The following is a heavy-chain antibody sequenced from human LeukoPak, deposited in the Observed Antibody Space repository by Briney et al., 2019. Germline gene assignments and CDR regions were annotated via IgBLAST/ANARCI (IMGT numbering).Heavy chain of an antibody. V-gene: IGHV4-39*01. J-gene: IGHJ4*02. CDR1: GGSISSSSYY. CDR2: IYHSGST. Sequence: PSETLSLTCTVSGGSISSSSYYWGWIRQPPGKGLEWIGSIYHSGSTYYNSSLKSRVTISVDTSKNQFSLKLSSVTAADTAVYYCVRFYGSGSYPDYWGQGTLVTVSS. CDR3: VRFYGSGSYPDY. D-gene: IGHD3-10*01.